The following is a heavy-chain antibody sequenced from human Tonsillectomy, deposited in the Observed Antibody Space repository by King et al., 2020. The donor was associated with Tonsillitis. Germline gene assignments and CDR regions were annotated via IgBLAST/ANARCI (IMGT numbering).Heavy chain of an antibody. D-gene: IGHD3-10*02. Sequence: VQLVESGGGLVKPGGSLRLSCAASGFTYSDYSMNWVRQAPGKGLEWVSFISPSSTYIYYADSVKGRFTISRDNAEDSLFLQMDSLRAEDTAEYYCARSVFYHASADMFGALDIWGQGTMVGVSS. J-gene: IGHJ3*02. V-gene: IGHV3-21*01. CDR1: GFTYSDYS. CDR2: ISPSSTYI. CDR3: ARSVFYHASADMFGALDI.